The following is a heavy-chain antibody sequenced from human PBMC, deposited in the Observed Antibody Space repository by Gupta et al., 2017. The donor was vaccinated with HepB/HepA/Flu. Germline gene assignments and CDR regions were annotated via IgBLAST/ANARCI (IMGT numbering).Heavy chain of an antibody. CDR1: GFTFSIYS. CDR2: ISSSSSYI. Sequence: EVQLVESGGGLVKPGGSVRLSCAASGFTFSIYSMNWVRQAPGKGLEWVSCISSSSSYIYYGDSVKGRFIISRDNAKNSLYLQMNSLRAEDTAMYYCARENSYYDSSGYPDYWGQGTLVTVSS. CDR3: ARENSYYDSSGYPDY. V-gene: IGHV3-21*01. J-gene: IGHJ4*02. D-gene: IGHD3-22*01.